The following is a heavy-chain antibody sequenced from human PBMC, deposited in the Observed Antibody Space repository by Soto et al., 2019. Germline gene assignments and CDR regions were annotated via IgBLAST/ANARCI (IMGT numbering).Heavy chain of an antibody. J-gene: IGHJ6*03. CDR2: IYYTGSS. Sequence: PSETLSLTCTVSGASISSSVHFWGWIRQPPGKGLEWIGTIYYTGSSYYNPSLKSRVTISVDTSKNRFSLNLSSVTAADMAVYYCARIVVPAGYYYYYMDVWGKGTTVTVSS. CDR1: GASISSSVHF. D-gene: IGHD2-2*01. CDR3: ARIVVPAGYYYYYMDV. V-gene: IGHV4-39*01.